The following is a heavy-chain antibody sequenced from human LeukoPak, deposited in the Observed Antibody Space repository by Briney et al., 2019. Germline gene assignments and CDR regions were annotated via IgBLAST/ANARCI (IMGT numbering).Heavy chain of an antibody. D-gene: IGHD1-26*01. Sequence: ASVKVSCKASGYTFTGYYLHWVRQAPGQGLDWMGWINPNSGGTTYAQNFKGRVTMTWDTSISTAYMELSRLRADDTAVYYCAREWELLRKYLYHWGQGTLVTVSS. V-gene: IGHV1-2*02. CDR3: AREWELLRKYLYH. CDR1: GYTFTGYY. J-gene: IGHJ1*01. CDR2: INPNSGGT.